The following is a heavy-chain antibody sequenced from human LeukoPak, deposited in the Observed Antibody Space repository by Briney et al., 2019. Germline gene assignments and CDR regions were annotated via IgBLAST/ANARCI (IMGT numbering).Heavy chain of an antibody. Sequence: PGASLRLSCAASGFTFSSYAMSWVRQAPGRGLEWVSAISGSGGSTYYADSVKGRFTISRDNSKNTLYLQMNSLRAEGTAVYYCAKDRGYCSSTSCYYYYYGMDVWGQGTTVIVSS. D-gene: IGHD2-2*01. CDR3: AKDRGYCSSTSCYYYYYGMDV. J-gene: IGHJ6*02. CDR1: GFTFSSYA. V-gene: IGHV3-23*01. CDR2: ISGSGGST.